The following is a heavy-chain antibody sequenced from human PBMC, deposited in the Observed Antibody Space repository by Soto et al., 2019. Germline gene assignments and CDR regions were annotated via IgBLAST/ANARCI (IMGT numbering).Heavy chain of an antibody. Sequence: PGGSLRLSCAASGFTFSDHAVSWVRQAPGKGLEWVSAISGSSYMIGESRYITYYADSVKGRFAISRDNSKNTLYLQMNSLTAEDTAVYYCATSPYSTTWYPGYWGQGTLVTVSS. CDR1: GFTFSDHA. CDR3: ATSPYSTTWYPGY. J-gene: IGHJ4*02. CDR2: ISGSSYMIGESRYIT. V-gene: IGHV3-23*01. D-gene: IGHD6-13*01.